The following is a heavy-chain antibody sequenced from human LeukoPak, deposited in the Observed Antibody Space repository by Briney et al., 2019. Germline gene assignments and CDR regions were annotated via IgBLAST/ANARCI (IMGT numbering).Heavy chain of an antibody. V-gene: IGHV3-9*01. J-gene: IGHJ3*02. CDR3: AKDALVGATFWDAFDI. CDR2: ISWNSGSI. Sequence: PGGSLRLSCAASGFTFDDYAMHWVRQAPGKGLEWVSSISWNSGSIGYADSVKGRFTISRDNAKNSLYLQMNSLRAEDTALYYCAKDALVGATFWDAFDIWGQGTVVTVSS. D-gene: IGHD1-26*01. CDR1: GFTFDDYA.